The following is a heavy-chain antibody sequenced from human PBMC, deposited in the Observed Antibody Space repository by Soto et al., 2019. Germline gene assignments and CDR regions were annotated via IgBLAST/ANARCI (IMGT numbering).Heavy chain of an antibody. D-gene: IGHD3-3*01. CDR2: IYYSGST. J-gene: IGHJ6*03. CDR3: ARHLELRFLEWLSSYYYYYMDV. V-gene: IGHV4-59*08. Sequence: SETLSLTCTVSGDSISSYYWSWLRQPPGKGLEWIGYIYYSGSTYYNPSLKSRVTISVDTSKNQLSLKLSSVTAADTAVYYCARHLELRFLEWLSSYYYYYMDVWGKGTTVTVSS. CDR1: GDSISSYY.